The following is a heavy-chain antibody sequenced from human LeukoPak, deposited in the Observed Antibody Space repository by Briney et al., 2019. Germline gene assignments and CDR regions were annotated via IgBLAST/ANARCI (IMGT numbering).Heavy chain of an antibody. CDR1: GGSISSGGYS. V-gene: IGHV4-30-2*01. CDR2: IHHSGGT. CDR3: ARDLPLAAAAKDVFDL. J-gene: IGHJ3*01. Sequence: SETLSLTCTVSGGSISSGGYSWSWIRQPPGKGLEWIGNIHHSGGTYYNPSLKSRLTISVDRSKNQFSLTLNSVTAADTPESFCARDLPLAAAAKDVFDLWGQGTLVTVSS. D-gene: IGHD6-13*01.